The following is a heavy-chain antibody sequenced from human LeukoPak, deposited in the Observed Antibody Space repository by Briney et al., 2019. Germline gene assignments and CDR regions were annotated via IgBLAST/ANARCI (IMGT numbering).Heavy chain of an antibody. J-gene: IGHJ4*02. Sequence: GGSLRLSCAASGFTVSSNYMSWVRQAPGKGLEWVSVIYSGGSTYYADSVKGRFTISRDNSKNTLYLQMNSLRAEDTAVYYCARVYSGGSSDYWGQGTLVTVSS. CDR1: GFTVSSNY. CDR3: ARVYSGGSSDY. V-gene: IGHV3-66*01. D-gene: IGHD1-26*01. CDR2: IYSGGST.